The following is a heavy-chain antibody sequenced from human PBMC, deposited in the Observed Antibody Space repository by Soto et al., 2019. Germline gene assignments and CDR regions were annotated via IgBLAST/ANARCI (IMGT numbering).Heavy chain of an antibody. J-gene: IGHJ6*04. V-gene: IGHV3-33*01. CDR3: ARDGTMVRAMDV. CDR2: IWYDGSNK. CDR1: GFTFSSYG. Sequence: GGSLRLSCAASGFTFSSYGMHWVRQAPGKGLEWVAVIWYDGSNKYYADSVKGRFTISRDNSKNTLYLQMNSLRAEDTAVYYCARDGTMVRAMDVWGKGTTVTVSS. D-gene: IGHD3-10*01.